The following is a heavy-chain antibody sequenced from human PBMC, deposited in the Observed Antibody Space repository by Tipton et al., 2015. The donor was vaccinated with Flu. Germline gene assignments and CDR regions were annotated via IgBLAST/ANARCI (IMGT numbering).Heavy chain of an antibody. CDR2: MFYTGNT. Sequence: LRLSCTVSGGSIRSHCWSWIRQPPGKTLEWIGCMFYTGNTDHNPSLRSRVTMSIDTSRSVFSLKLDSVTAADTAVYYCAKSTASFDYWGQGILVTVSS. CDR1: GGSIRSHC. V-gene: IGHV4-59*11. D-gene: IGHD4-17*01. J-gene: IGHJ4*01. CDR3: AKSTASFDY.